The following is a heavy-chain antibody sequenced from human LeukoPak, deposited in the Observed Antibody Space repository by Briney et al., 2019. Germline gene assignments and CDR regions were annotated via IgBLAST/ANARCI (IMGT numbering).Heavy chain of an antibody. CDR3: ARDVGSRPMYWFDP. Sequence: ASVKVSCKXSGGTFSSYAISWVRQAPGQGLEGMGRIIPIFGTANYAQKFQGRVTITTDESTSTAYMELSSLRSEDTAVYYCARDVGSRPMYWFDPWGQGTLVTVSS. D-gene: IGHD6-13*01. V-gene: IGHV1-69*05. CDR1: GGTFSSYA. J-gene: IGHJ5*02. CDR2: IIPIFGTA.